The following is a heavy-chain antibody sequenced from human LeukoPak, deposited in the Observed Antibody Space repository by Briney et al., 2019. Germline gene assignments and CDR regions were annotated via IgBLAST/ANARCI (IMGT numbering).Heavy chain of an antibody. CDR3: ARGPSERYYESSGYYCFDY. CDR2: IYYSGST. V-gene: IGHV4-39*07. Sequence: SETLSLTCTVSGGSISSSSYYWGWIRQPPGKGLEWIGSIYYSGSTNYNPSLKSRVTISVDTSKNQFSLKLSSVTAADTAVYYCARGPSERYYESSGYYCFDYWGQGTLVTVSS. CDR1: GGSISSSSYY. J-gene: IGHJ4*02. D-gene: IGHD3-22*01.